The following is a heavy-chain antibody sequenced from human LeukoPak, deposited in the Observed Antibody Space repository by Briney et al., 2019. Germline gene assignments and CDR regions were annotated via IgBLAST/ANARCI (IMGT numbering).Heavy chain of an antibody. D-gene: IGHD1-26*01. CDR1: GFTFDDYA. CDR3: AKASFVGAYQHGYFDY. J-gene: IGHJ4*02. CDR2: ISWNSGSI. V-gene: IGHV3-9*03. Sequence: GRSLRLSCAASGFTFDDYAMHWVRQAPGKGLEWVSGISWNSGSIGYADSVKGRFTISRDNAKNSLYLQMNSLRAEDMALYYCAKASFVGAYQHGYFDYWGQGTLVTVSS.